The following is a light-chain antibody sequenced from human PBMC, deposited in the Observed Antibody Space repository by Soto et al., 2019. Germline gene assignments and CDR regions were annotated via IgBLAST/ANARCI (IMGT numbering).Light chain of an antibody. CDR1: QNLISDY. V-gene: IGKV3-20*01. Sequence: IVLTQSPGTLSLSPGERATPSCRASQNLISDYLAWYQQKPGQPPRLLIYGASRRATGIPDRLSGSGSGTDVTLSMSSLEPEDSAVYYCQLYGRSPTWTFGQGTRVEIK. CDR3: QLYGRSPTWT. CDR2: GAS. J-gene: IGKJ1*01.